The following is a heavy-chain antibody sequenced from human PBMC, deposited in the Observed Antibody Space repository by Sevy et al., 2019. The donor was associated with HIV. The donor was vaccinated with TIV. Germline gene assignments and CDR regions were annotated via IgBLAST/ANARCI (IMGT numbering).Heavy chain of an antibody. Sequence: GGSLRLSCAASGFTFSSYAMSWDRQAPGKGLEWVSAISGSGGSTYYADSVKGRFTISRDNSMNTLYLQMNSLRAEDTAVYYCAKGSVVVAARRWSGFDYWGQGTLVTVSS. CDR2: ISGSGGST. CDR3: AKGSVVVAARRWSGFDY. J-gene: IGHJ4*02. V-gene: IGHV3-23*01. CDR1: GFTFSSYA. D-gene: IGHD6-6*01.